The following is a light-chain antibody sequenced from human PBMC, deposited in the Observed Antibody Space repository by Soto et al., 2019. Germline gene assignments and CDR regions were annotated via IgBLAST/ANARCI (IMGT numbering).Light chain of an antibody. Sequence: EIVLTQSPATLSLSPGERATLSCRASQSVSNYLAWYQQKPGQAPRLLMYDASNRATGIPARFSGSGSGTDFPLTISRLQPEDFAIYYYHQHTYFPLTFGGSPKVQIK. CDR2: DAS. J-gene: IGKJ4*01. CDR3: HQHTYFPLT. V-gene: IGKV3-11*01. CDR1: QSVSNY.